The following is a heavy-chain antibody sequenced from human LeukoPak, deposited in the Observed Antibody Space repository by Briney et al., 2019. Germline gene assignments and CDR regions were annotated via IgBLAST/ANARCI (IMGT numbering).Heavy chain of an antibody. CDR3: ARLRGSGYYYRQHAFDI. CDR1: GGSISSYY. CDR2: IYYSGST. Sequence: KASETLSLTYTVSGGSISSYYWSWIRQPPGKGLEWIGYIYYSGSTNYNPSLKSRVTISVDTSKNQFSLKLSSVTAADTAVYYCARLRGSGYYYRQHAFDIWGQGTMVTVSS. J-gene: IGHJ3*02. D-gene: IGHD3-22*01. V-gene: IGHV4-59*12.